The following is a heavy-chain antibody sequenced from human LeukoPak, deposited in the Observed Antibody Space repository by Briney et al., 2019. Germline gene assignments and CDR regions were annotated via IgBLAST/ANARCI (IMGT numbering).Heavy chain of an antibody. J-gene: IGHJ4*02. CDR1: GGTFSSYA. CDR2: IIPIFGTA. Sequence: SVKVSCKASGGTFSSYAISWVRQAPGQGLEWMGGIIPIFGTANYAQKFQGRVTITADESTSTAYMELSSLRSEDTAVYYCARDLEVNSRGYDSDWGQGTLVTVS. D-gene: IGHD5-12*01. V-gene: IGHV1-69*13. CDR3: ARDLEVNSRGYDSD.